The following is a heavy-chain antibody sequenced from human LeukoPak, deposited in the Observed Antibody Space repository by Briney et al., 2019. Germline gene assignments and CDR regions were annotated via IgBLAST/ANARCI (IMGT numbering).Heavy chain of an antibody. J-gene: IGHJ4*02. CDR3: ASFYYDSSGYGGFDY. V-gene: IGHV4-59*01. D-gene: IGHD3-22*01. Sequence: SETLSLTCTVSGGSISSYYWSWIRQPPGKGLEWIGYIYYSGSTNYNPSLKSRVTISVDTSKNQLSLKLSSVTAADTSVYYCASFYYDSSGYGGFDYWGQGTLVTVSS. CDR1: GGSISSYY. CDR2: IYYSGST.